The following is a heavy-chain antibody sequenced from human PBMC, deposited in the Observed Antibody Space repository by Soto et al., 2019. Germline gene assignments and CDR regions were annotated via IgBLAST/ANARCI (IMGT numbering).Heavy chain of an antibody. D-gene: IGHD1-26*01. V-gene: IGHV3-30*03. Sequence: GGSLRLSCAASGFAFSTYGMHWVRQAPGKGLEWVAVTTSDGARINYADSVKGRFTISRDNSRTTLYLQMNSLRIDDTAVYYCARKNPGREWELPDYWGQGTLVTSPQ. CDR1: GFAFSTYG. CDR2: TTSDGARI. J-gene: IGHJ4*02. CDR3: ARKNPGREWELPDY.